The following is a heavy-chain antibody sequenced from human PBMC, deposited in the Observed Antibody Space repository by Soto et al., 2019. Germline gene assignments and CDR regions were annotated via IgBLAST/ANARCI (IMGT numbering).Heavy chain of an antibody. CDR3: TTNSVTNFYYYGMEV. Sequence: EVPLVESGGCLVKPGGSLRLSFEGSGFTFSNGWMTWVRQAPGKGLEWVGRIKTNIDGGRIDDAAPVKGRFTISRDDSKNTLYLQMNSLKTEDTAVYYCTTNSVTNFYYYGMEVWGLGTTVTVSS. CDR2: IKTNIDGGRI. J-gene: IGHJ6*02. V-gene: IGHV3-15*01. CDR1: GFTFSNGW.